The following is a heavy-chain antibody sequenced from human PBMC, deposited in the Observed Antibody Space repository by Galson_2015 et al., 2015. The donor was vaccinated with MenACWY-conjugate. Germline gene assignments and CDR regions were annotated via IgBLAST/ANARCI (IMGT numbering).Heavy chain of an antibody. Sequence: SVKVSCKASGYTFTSCGISWVRQAPGQGLEWMGWISAYNGNTNYAQKLQGRVTMTTDTSTSTAYMELRSLRSDDTAVYYCARHQYSGSYYYFDYWGQGTLVTVSS. D-gene: IGHD1-26*01. CDR3: ARHQYSGSYYYFDY. V-gene: IGHV1-18*01. CDR1: GYTFTSCG. J-gene: IGHJ4*02. CDR2: ISAYNGNT.